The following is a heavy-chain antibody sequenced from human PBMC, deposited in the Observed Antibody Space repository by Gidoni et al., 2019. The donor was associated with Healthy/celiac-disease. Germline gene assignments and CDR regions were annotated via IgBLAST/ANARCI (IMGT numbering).Heavy chain of an antibody. J-gene: IGHJ4*02. CDR1: GFTFSSYA. Sequence: QVQLVESGGGVVQPGRSLRLSCAASGFTFSSYAMHWVRQAPGKGLEWVAVISYDGSNKYYADSVKGRFTISRDNSKNTLYLQMNSLRAEDTAVYYCARDHPSSTDYFDYWGQGTLVTVSS. CDR2: ISYDGSNK. CDR3: ARDHPSSTDYFDY. D-gene: IGHD4-17*01. V-gene: IGHV3-30*04.